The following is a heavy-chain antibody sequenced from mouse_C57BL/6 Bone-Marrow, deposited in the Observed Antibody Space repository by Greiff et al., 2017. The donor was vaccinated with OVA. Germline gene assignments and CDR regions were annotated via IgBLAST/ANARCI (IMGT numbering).Heavy chain of an antibody. CDR1: GYSITSGYY. V-gene: IGHV3-6*01. D-gene: IGHD4-1*01. CDR2: ISYDGSN. Sequence: EVQLQQSGPGLVKPSQSLSLTCSVTGYSITSGYYWNWIRQLPGNKLEWMGYISYDGSNNYNPSLKNRISITRDTSKNQFFLKLNSVTTEDTATYYCARDNWDYFDYWGQGTTLTVSS. J-gene: IGHJ2*01. CDR3: ARDNWDYFDY.